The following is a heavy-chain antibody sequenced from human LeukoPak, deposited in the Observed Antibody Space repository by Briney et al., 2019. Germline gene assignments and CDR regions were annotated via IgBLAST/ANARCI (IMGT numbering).Heavy chain of an antibody. D-gene: IGHD1-1*01. V-gene: IGHV3-7*01. Sequence: GGSLRLSCAASGFTFSSYWMSWVRRAPGKGLEWVANIKQDGSEKYYVDSVKGRFTISRDNAKNSLYLQMNSLRAEDTAVYYCARESKTDAFDYRGQGTLVTVSS. CDR2: IKQDGSEK. J-gene: IGHJ4*02. CDR1: GFTFSSYW. CDR3: ARESKTDAFDY.